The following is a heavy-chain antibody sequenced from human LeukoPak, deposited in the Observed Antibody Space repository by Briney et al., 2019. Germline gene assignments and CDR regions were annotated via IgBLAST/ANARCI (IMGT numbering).Heavy chain of an antibody. V-gene: IGHV4-39*07. Sequence: PSETLSLTCTVSGGSISSSSYYWGWIRQPPGKGLEWIGSIYYSGSTYYNPSLKSRVTISVDTSKNQFSLKLSSVTAADTAVYYCATSGYSSGSVDYWGQGTLVTVSS. D-gene: IGHD6-19*01. CDR3: ATSGYSSGSVDY. CDR2: IYYSGST. J-gene: IGHJ4*02. CDR1: GGSISSSSYY.